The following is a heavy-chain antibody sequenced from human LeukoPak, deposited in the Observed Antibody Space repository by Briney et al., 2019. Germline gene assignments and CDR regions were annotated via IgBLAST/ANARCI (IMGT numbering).Heavy chain of an antibody. V-gene: IGHV4-34*01. CDR2: INHSGST. J-gene: IGHJ6*02. CDR1: GGSFSGYY. Sequence: SETLSLTCAVYGGSFSGYYWSWIRQPPGKGLEWIGEINHSGSTNYNPSLTSRVTISVDTSKNQFSLKLSSVTAADTAVYYCARGRSRDFWSGYHYYYYGMDVWGQGTTVIVSS. D-gene: IGHD3-3*01. CDR3: ARGRSRDFWSGYHYYYYGMDV.